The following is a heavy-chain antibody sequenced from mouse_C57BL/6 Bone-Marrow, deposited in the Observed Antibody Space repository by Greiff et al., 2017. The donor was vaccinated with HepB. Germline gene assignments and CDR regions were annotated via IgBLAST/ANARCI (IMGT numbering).Heavy chain of an antibody. CDR1: GFPITSGYY. Sequence: LQESGPGLVKPSQSLFLTCSITGFPITSGYYWIWIRQSPGKPLEWMGYITHSGETFYNPSLQSPISITRETSKNQFFLQLNSVTTEDTAMYYCAGDSYNGSIYSAWFAYWGQGTLVTVSA. V-gene: IGHV12-3*01. D-gene: IGHD1-1*01. CDR3: AGDSYNGSIYSAWFAY. CDR2: ITHSGET. J-gene: IGHJ3*01.